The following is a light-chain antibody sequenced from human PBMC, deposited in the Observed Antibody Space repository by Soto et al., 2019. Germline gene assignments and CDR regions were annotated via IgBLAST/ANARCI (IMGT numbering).Light chain of an antibody. V-gene: IGLV1-47*02. Sequence: QSALTQPPSMSGTPGQRVTISCSGSSSNIGRNHVYWYQQLPGTAPKVLIYSNNQRPSGVPDRFSGSKSGASASLAISGLRSEDEADYHCAAWDDSLNGPVFGGGTKLTVL. J-gene: IGLJ3*02. CDR2: SNN. CDR3: AAWDDSLNGPV. CDR1: SSNIGRNH.